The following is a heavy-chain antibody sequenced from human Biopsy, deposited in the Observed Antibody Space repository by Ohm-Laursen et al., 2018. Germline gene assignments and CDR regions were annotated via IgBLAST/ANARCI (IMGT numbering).Heavy chain of an antibody. CDR3: ARDIMNRIAGLVARSDVFDV. D-gene: IGHD3-16*01. CDR1: GYAVNDYF. Sequence: SVKVSCKGSGYAVNDYFLHWLRQAPGQGPEWMGWISPNSGGTNYAQKFQGRVTMTTDTSTSTVYLELRRLISDDTAVYYCARDIMNRIAGLVARSDVFDVWGQRTLVTVSS. CDR2: ISPNSGGT. V-gene: IGHV1-2*02. J-gene: IGHJ3*01.